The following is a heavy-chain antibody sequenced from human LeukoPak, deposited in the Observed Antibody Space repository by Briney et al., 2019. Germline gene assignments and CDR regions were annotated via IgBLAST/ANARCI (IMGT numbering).Heavy chain of an antibody. CDR1: GFTLSSHW. Sequence: PGGSLRLSCVASGFTLSSHWMSWVRQAPGKGLEWVANINQDGSAKHFVDSVKGRFTISRDNAKNSMYLQMNSLRAEDTAVYYCARWEIRGTAHKLDYWGQGTLVTVSS. V-gene: IGHV3-7*01. CDR2: INQDGSAK. CDR3: ARWEIRGTAHKLDY. D-gene: IGHD1-7*01. J-gene: IGHJ4*02.